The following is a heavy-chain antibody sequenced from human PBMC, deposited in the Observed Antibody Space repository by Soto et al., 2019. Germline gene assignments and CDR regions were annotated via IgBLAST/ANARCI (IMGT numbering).Heavy chain of an antibody. CDR3: ASAKAVVIAPLGI. V-gene: IGHV3-23*01. J-gene: IGHJ3*02. CDR1: GFTFNNSA. Sequence: RWSLRLSCAASGFTFNNSAMTWVRQAPGQGLEWVASISENGGSRGGTYYADYVKGRFTISRDNSKNNLYLQVDSLTGADTAVYYCASAKAVVIAPLGIWGQGALVTISS. D-gene: IGHD2-21*01. CDR2: ISENGGSRGGT.